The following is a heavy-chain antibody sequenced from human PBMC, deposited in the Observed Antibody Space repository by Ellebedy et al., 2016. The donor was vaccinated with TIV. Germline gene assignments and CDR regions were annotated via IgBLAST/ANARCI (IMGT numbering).Heavy chain of an antibody. J-gene: IGHJ4*02. Sequence: GESLKISCAASGFTFSTSGMHWVRQAPGKGLEWVALISHDGSDKYYAESVKGRFTISRDNSKNTLFLQINSLRLEDTAVYYCAFSHYIGTPFDYWGQGTLVTVSS. CDR2: ISHDGSDK. V-gene: IGHV3-30*03. CDR3: AFSHYIGTPFDY. D-gene: IGHD2-2*02. CDR1: GFTFSTSG.